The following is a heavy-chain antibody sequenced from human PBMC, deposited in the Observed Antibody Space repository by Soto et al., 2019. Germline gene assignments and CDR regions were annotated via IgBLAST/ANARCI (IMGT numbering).Heavy chain of an antibody. V-gene: IGHV1-69*13. CDR1: GGTFSSYA. CDR2: IIPIFGTA. CDR3: ARDERILSGYPQLGY. J-gene: IGHJ4*02. D-gene: IGHD3-9*01. Sequence: SLKVSCKASGGTFSSYAISWVRQAPGQGLEWMGGIIPIFGTANYAQKFQGRVTITADESTSTAYMELSSLRSEDTTVYYCARDERILSGYPQLGYWGQGNLVPVCS.